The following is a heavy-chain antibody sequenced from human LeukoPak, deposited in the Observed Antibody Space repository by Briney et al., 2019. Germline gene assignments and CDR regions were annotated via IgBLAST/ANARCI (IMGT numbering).Heavy chain of an antibody. D-gene: IGHD2-15*01. J-gene: IGHJ4*02. CDR3: ARDFDLYCSGGRCYPSHFDY. CDR1: GFTFSSYW. CDR2: IKEDGSEK. Sequence: GGSLRLSCAASGFTFSSYWMTWVRQAPGKGLEWVANIKEDGSEKHYVDSVKGRFTISRDNARKSLYLQMNSLRVEDTAVYYCARDFDLYCSGGRCYPSHFDYWGQGTLVTVSS. V-gene: IGHV3-7*01.